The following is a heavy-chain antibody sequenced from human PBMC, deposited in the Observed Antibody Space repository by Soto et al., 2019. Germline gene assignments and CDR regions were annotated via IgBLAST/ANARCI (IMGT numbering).Heavy chain of an antibody. CDR3: AKGTQFFYYYAMDV. Sequence: GGSLRLSCAASGFTFSSYGMNWVRQAPGKGLDWVSALSGSGDTTYYADSVRGRFSISRDNSKNTLYLQMSSLRGEDTAVYYCAKGTQFFYYYAMDVWGQGTTVTVSS. CDR2: LSGSGDTT. J-gene: IGHJ6*02. V-gene: IGHV3-23*01. CDR1: GFTFSSYG.